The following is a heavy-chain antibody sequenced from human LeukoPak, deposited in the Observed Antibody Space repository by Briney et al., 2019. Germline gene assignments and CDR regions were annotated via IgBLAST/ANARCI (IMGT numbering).Heavy chain of an antibody. D-gene: IGHD6-13*01. CDR2: INHSGST. V-gene: IGHV4-34*01. CDR1: GGSFSGYY. Sequence: SETLSLTCAVYGGSFSGYYWSWIRQPPGKGLEWIGEINHSGSTNYNPSLKSRVTISVDTSKNQFSLKLSSVTAADTAVYYCARVPSLIAAADYWGQGTLVTVSS. J-gene: IGHJ4*02. CDR3: ARVPSLIAAADY.